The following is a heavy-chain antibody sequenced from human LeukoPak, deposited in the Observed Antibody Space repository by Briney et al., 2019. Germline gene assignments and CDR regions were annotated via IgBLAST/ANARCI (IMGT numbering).Heavy chain of an antibody. Sequence: SVKVSCKASGGTFSSYAISWVRQAPGQGLEWMGGIIPIFGTANYAQKFQGRVTITTDESTSTAYMELSSLRSEDTAVYYCARNLYSSSSGFDYWGQGTLVTVSS. V-gene: IGHV1-69*05. J-gene: IGHJ4*02. CDR2: IIPIFGTA. CDR3: ARNLYSSSSGFDY. CDR1: GGTFSSYA. D-gene: IGHD6-6*01.